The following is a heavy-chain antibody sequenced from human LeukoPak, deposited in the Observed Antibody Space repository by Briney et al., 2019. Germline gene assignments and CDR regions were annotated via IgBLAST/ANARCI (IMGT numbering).Heavy chain of an antibody. J-gene: IGHJ4*02. V-gene: IGHV4-30-4*08. CDR3: ARDLSGYGIFDY. CDR2: IYYSAST. Sequence: SQTLSLTCTVSGGSISSGGYYWSWIRQPPGKGLEWIGYIYYSASTYHNPSLKSQVTVSVDTSKNQFSLKLSSVTAADTAVYYCARDLSGYGIFDYWGQGTLVTVSS. CDR1: GGSISSGGYY. D-gene: IGHD5-12*01.